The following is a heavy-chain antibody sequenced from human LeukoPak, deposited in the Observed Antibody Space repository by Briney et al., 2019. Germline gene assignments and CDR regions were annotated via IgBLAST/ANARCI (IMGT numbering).Heavy chain of an antibody. V-gene: IGHV1-18*01. Sequence: VASVKVSCKASGGTFSSYAISWVRQAPGQGLEWMGWISAYNGNTNYAQKLQGRVTMTTDTSTSTAYMELRSLRSDDTAVYYCARSGGLYSGYEYYYYYYMDVWGKGTTVTISS. J-gene: IGHJ6*03. CDR3: ARSGGLYSGYEYYYYYYMDV. CDR1: GGTFSSYA. CDR2: ISAYNGNT. D-gene: IGHD5-12*01.